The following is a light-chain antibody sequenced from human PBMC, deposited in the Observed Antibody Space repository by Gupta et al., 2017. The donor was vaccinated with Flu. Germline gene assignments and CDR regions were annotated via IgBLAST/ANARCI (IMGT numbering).Light chain of an antibody. Sequence: PATLSVSPGETVTLSCRASQSGSVNVAWYQQKPGQAPRLRIEGASTRATGVPARFSGSGSGTGFTLTIDSLQAEDFAVYDCQQYEAGPHSFGQGSKVEIK. CDR3: QQYEAGPHS. J-gene: IGKJ2*01. CDR1: QSGSVN. CDR2: GAS. V-gene: IGKV3-15*01.